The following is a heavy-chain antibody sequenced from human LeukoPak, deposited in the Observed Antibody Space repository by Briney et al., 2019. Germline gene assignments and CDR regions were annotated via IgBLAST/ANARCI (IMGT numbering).Heavy chain of an antibody. V-gene: IGHV4-39*02. Sequence: SETLSLTCTVSGGSISSSSYYWGWIRQPPGKGLEWIGSIYYSGSTYYNPSLKSRVTISVDTSKNQFSLKLSSVTAADTAVYYCARDTSGYYGWFDPWGQGTLVTVSS. CDR3: ARDTSGYYGWFDP. J-gene: IGHJ5*02. D-gene: IGHD3-3*01. CDR1: GGSISSSSYY. CDR2: IYYSGST.